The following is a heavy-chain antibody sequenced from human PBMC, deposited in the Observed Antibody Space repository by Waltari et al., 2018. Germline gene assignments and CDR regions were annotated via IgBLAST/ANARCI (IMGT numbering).Heavy chain of an antibody. Sequence: EVQLVESGGGLIQPGGSLRLSCAASGFTFNTYWMHWVRQVTGKGLLWLSRINGDGSGTMYADSVKGRFTISRDNAKNTFYLQMNSLRVEDTAVYYCARDGAGDIDLDNWGQGTLVTVSS. CDR2: INGDGSGT. CDR3: ARDGAGDIDLDN. V-gene: IGHV3-74*03. CDR1: GFTFNTYW. D-gene: IGHD6-13*01. J-gene: IGHJ4*02.